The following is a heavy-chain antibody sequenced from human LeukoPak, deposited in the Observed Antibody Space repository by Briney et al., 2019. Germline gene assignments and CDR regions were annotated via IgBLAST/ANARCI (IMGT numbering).Heavy chain of an antibody. CDR1: GFTVSSNY. V-gene: IGHV3-30*18. D-gene: IGHD6-19*01. CDR2: VSYDGGSK. CDR3: AKNRLGQWLVRGYFDY. J-gene: IGHJ4*02. Sequence: GGSLRLSCAASGFTVSSNYMSWVRQGPGKGLEWVALVSYDGGSKYYADSVKGRFTISRDNSKNTLYLQMNSLRAEDTAVYYCAKNRLGQWLVRGYFDYWGQGTLVTVSS.